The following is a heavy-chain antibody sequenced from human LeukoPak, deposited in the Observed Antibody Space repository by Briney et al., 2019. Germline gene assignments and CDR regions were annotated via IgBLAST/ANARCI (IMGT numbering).Heavy chain of an antibody. CDR3: AIVGGFGYTVDGDYFDY. V-gene: IGHV3-48*03. CDR2: ISSSGSTI. Sequence: GGPLRLSCAASGFTFSSYEMNWVRQAPGKGGEGFSYISSSGSTIYYADFVKGRFTISRDNAKNSLYLQRNSLGAEDTAFYYCAIVGGFGYTVDGDYFDYWGQGTLVTVSS. J-gene: IGHJ4*02. CDR1: GFTFSSYE. D-gene: IGHD3-16*01.